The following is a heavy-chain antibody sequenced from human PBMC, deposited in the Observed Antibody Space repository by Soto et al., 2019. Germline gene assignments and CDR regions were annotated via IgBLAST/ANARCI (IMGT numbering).Heavy chain of an antibody. CDR3: ARVGPAHYYDSSGYYSPLDY. Sequence: QVQLVQSGAEVKKPGSSVKVSCKASGDTLSSYAINWVRQAPGQGLEWMGGIIPMFGTANYAQKFKGRVTITAGESTSTVYMELSSLRSEDTAVYYCARVGPAHYYDSSGYYSPLDYWGQGTLVTVSS. J-gene: IGHJ4*02. CDR2: IIPMFGTA. D-gene: IGHD3-22*01. CDR1: GDTLSSYA. V-gene: IGHV1-69*01.